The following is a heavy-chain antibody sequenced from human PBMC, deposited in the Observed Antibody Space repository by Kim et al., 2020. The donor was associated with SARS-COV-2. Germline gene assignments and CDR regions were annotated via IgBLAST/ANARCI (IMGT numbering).Heavy chain of an antibody. CDR2: IYYSGST. CDR3: ARNIGITMIVVVTGWF. V-gene: IGHV4-31*03. Sequence: SETLSLTCTVSGGSIISGGYYWSWIRQHPGKGLEWIGYIYYSGSTYYNTSLKSRVTISVDTSKNQFSLKLSSVTAADTAVYNCARNIGITMIVVVTGWF. D-gene: IGHD3-22*01. CDR1: GGSIISGGYY. J-gene: IGHJ5*01.